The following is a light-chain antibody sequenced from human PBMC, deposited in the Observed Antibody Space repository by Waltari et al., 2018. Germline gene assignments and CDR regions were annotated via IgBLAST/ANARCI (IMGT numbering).Light chain of an antibody. Sequence: QSALTQPASVSGSPGQSITISCSGTDSDVGAYDFVSWYQQHPGKAPHPIISEVSNRPSGISNRFSASKSGNTASLTISGLQAEDEADYYCSSYTTSSAPGVFGTGTRVTVL. V-gene: IGLV2-14*01. CDR3: SSYTTSSAPGV. CDR2: EVS. CDR1: DSDVGAYDF. J-gene: IGLJ1*01.